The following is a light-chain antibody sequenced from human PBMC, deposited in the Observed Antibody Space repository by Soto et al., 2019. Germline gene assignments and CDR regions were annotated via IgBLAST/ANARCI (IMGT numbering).Light chain of an antibody. CDR2: DVS. CDR1: SSDVGGYNY. CDR3: SSYTTSTSFIL. V-gene: IGLV2-11*01. J-gene: IGLJ2*01. Sequence: QSVLTQPRSVSGSPGQSVTISCTGASSDVGGYNYVSWYQQHPGKAPKLMIYDVSKRPSGVPDRFSGSKSGNTASLTISGLQTEDEAYYYCSSYTTSTSFILFGGGTKLTVL.